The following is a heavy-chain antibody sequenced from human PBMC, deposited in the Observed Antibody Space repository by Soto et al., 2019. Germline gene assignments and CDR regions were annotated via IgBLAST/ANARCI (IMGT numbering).Heavy chain of an antibody. J-gene: IGHJ4*02. D-gene: IGHD5-18*01. V-gene: IGHV3-30-3*01. CDR3: AREDSYGYAFDY. CDR1: GFTFSSYA. Sequence: GGSLRLSCAASGFTFSSYAMHWVRQVPGKGLEWVAVISYDGSNKYYADSVKGRFTISRNNSKNTLYLQMNSLRAEDTAVYYCAREDSYGYAFDYWGQGTLVTVSS. CDR2: ISYDGSNK.